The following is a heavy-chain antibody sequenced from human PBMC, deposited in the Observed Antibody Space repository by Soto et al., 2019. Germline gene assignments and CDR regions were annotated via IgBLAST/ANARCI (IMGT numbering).Heavy chain of an antibody. V-gene: IGHV3-73*01. D-gene: IGHD6-13*01. CDR3: ARQSSRWEDWFDP. J-gene: IGHJ5*02. CDR2: IKNKPNNYAT. Sequence: GGSLRLSCAASGFSFSGSTLHWIRQAPGKGLEWVGQIKNKPNNYATDYAASVTGRITISRDDSKDTAYLQMDSLKSEDTAVYFCARQSSRWEDWFDPWGQGTQVTVSS. CDR1: GFSFSGST.